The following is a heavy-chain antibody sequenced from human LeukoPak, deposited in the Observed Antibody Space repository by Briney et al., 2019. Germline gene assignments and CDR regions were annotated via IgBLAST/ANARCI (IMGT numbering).Heavy chain of an antibody. CDR2: ISYDGSNK. CDR1: GFTFSSYA. V-gene: IGHV3-30-3*01. D-gene: IGHD5-12*01. J-gene: IGHJ4*02. Sequence: PGGSLRLSCAASGFTFSSYAMHWVRQAPGKGLEWVAVISYDGSNKYYADSVKGRFTISRDNSKNTPYLQMNSLRAEDTAVYYCASMATVLNWGQGTLVTVSS. CDR3: ASMATVLN.